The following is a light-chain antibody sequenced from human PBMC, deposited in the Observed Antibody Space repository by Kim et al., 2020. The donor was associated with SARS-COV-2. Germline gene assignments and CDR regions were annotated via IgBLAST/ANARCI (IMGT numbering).Light chain of an antibody. CDR2: QDT. Sequence: VSPGQTASITCSGNKVGDKYACWYQQKPGQSPVLVIYQDTKRPSGIPERFSGSNSGNTATLTISGTQAMDEADYYCQAWDSSTWVFGGGTQLTVL. J-gene: IGLJ3*02. CDR1: KVGDKY. V-gene: IGLV3-1*01. CDR3: QAWDSSTWV.